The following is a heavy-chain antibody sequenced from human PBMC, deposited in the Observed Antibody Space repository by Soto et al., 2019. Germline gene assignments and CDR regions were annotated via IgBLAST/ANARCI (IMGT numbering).Heavy chain of an antibody. V-gene: IGHV3-53*04. J-gene: IGHJ4*02. CDR1: GFTVSSNY. D-gene: IGHD3-22*01. Sequence: EVQLVESGGGLVQPGGSLRLSCAASGFTVSSNYMSWVRQAPGKGLEWLSVIYTDDSTYYADSVKGRFTTSRHNSKNTLYLQMNGLRAEDTAGYYCTSRTSGSSGPLYWGQGTLVTVSS. CDR3: TSRTSGSSGPLY. CDR2: IYTDDST.